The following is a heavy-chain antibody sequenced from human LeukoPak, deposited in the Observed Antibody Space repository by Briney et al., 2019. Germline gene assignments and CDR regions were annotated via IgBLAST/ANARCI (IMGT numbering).Heavy chain of an antibody. V-gene: IGHV4-59*08. Sequence: SETLSLTCTVSGGSISSYYWSWIRQPPGKGLEWIGYIYYSGSTNYNPSLKSRVTISVDTSKNQFSLKLSSVTAADTAVYYCARRVGGNYLTYFDYWAQGTLVTVSS. CDR1: GGSISSYY. J-gene: IGHJ4*02. D-gene: IGHD4/OR15-4a*01. CDR3: ARRVGGNYLTYFDY. CDR2: IYYSGST.